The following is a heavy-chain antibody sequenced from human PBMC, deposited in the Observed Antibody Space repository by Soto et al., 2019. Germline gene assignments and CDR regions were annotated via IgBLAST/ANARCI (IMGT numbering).Heavy chain of an antibody. J-gene: IGHJ5*02. CDR3: ARSSGGNFGIIIEGTNWFDP. CDR2: INPHGGST. D-gene: IGHD1-26*01. V-gene: IGHV1-46*01. CDR1: RDTFTSYY. Sequence: ASVKVSCKAPRDTFTSYYINWVRQAPGQGLEWMGVINPHGGSTAYAQKFKGRVTLTRDTSASTVYMEVSSLTSDDTAMYYCARSSGGNFGIIIEGTNWFDPWGQGTLVTVSS.